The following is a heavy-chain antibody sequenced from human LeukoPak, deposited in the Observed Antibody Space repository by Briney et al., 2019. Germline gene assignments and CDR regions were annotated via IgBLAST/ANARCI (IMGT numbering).Heavy chain of an antibody. D-gene: IGHD4-11*01. CDR1: GGSISSGSYY. CDR2: IYTSGST. Sequence: ASQTLSLTCTVSGGSISSGSYYWSWIRQPAGKGLEWIGRIYTSGSTNYNPSLKSRVTVSVDTSKNQFSLKLSSVTAADTAVYYCARDHMTTVTYAWFDPWGQGTLVTVSS. CDR3: ARDHMTTVTYAWFDP. V-gene: IGHV4-61*02. J-gene: IGHJ5*02.